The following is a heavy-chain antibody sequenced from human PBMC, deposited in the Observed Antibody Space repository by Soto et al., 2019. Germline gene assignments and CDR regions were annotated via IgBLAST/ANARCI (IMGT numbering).Heavy chain of an antibody. CDR2: IRSKANSYAT. D-gene: IGHD3-22*01. J-gene: IGHJ6*03. CDR3: TRLRGIITNYYYYYYMDV. V-gene: IGHV3-73*01. Sequence: SLRLSCAASGFTFSGSAMHWVRQASGKGLEWVGRIRSKANSYATAYAASVKGRFTISRDDSKNTAYLQMNSLKTEDTAVYYCTRLRGIITNYYYYYYMDVWGKGTTVTVSS. CDR1: GFTFSGSA.